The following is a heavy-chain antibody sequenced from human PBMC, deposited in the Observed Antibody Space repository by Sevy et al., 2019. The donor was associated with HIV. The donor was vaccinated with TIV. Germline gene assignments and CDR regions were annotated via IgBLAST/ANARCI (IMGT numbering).Heavy chain of an antibody. CDR1: GFTFSNAW. CDR2: IKSKTDGGTT. CDR3: TLGYCSGGSCYSDAFDI. J-gene: IGHJ3*02. D-gene: IGHD2-15*01. Sequence: GGSLRLSCAASGFTFSNAWMSWVRQAPGKGLEWVGRIKSKTDGGTTDYAAPVKGRFTISRDDSKNTLYLQMNSLKTEDTAVYYCTLGYCSGGSCYSDAFDIWGQGTMVTVSS. V-gene: IGHV3-15*01.